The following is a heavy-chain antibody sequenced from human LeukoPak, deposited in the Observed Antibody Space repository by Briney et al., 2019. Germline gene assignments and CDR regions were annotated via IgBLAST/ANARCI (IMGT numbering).Heavy chain of an antibody. Sequence: GGSLRLSCAASGFTFSSYSMTWVRQAPGKGLEWVSSISSSSSIYYADSVKGRFTISRDNAKNSLYLQMNSLRAEDTAVYYCARASGDIVETATMGSYWGQGTLVTVSS. CDR3: ARASGDIVETATMGSY. V-gene: IGHV3-21*01. J-gene: IGHJ4*02. CDR1: GFTFSSYS. CDR2: ISSSSSI. D-gene: IGHD5-18*01.